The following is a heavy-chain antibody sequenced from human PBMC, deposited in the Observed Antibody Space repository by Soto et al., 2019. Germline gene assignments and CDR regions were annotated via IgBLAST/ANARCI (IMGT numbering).Heavy chain of an antibody. V-gene: IGHV5-51*01. Sequence: GESLKISCKGSGYSFTSYWIGWVRQMPGKGLEWMGIVYPGDSDTRYSPSFQGHVTISADKSIRTAYLQWNSLKASDTAIYYCARQYGSASYSEFWGQGTLVTVSS. CDR3: ARQYGSASYSEF. D-gene: IGHD3-10*01. CDR1: GYSFTSYW. CDR2: VYPGDSDT. J-gene: IGHJ4*02.